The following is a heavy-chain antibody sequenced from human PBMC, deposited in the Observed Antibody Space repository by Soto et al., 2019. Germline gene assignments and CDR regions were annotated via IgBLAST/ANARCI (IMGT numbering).Heavy chain of an antibody. Sequence: GGSLRLSCAASGFTFNNYAMKWVRQAPGKGLEWVSSLSGSGDNTYYADSGKGRFTISRDNSKNTLYLQMNSLSADDTAVYYCPNTPQPDYVCCSPSRGFDPWRPGTLVTVSS. V-gene: IGHV3-23*01. CDR2: LSGSGDNT. CDR1: GFTFNNYA. CDR3: PNTPQPDYVCCSPSRGFDP. D-gene: IGHD3-16*01. J-gene: IGHJ5*02.